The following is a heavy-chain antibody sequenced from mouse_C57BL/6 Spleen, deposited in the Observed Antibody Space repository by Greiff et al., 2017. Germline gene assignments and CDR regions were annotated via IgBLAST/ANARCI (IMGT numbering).Heavy chain of an antibody. D-gene: IGHD4-1*01. J-gene: IGHJ2*01. Sequence: QVQLQQPGAELVRPGSSVKLSCKASGYTFTSYWMEWVKQRPGQGLEWIGNIYPSDSETHYNQKFKDKATLTVDKSSSTAYMQLSSLTSEDSAVYYCARSWDFYFDYWGKGTTLTVSS. V-gene: IGHV1-61*01. CDR3: ARSWDFYFDY. CDR2: IYPSDSET. CDR1: GYTFTSYW.